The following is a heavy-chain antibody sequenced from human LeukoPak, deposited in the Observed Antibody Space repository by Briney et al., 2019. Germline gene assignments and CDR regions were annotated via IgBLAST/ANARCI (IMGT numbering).Heavy chain of an antibody. CDR3: ARQQWLGGAYYLDY. CDR2: ISTSSSYI. Sequence: GGSLRLSCAASGFTFSGSTMNWVRQAPGKGLEWVSFISTSSSYIYYADSVRGRFTISRDNAKNSLYLQMNSLRAEDTAVYYCARQQWLGGAYYLDYWGQGTLVTVSS. D-gene: IGHD6-19*01. V-gene: IGHV3-21*01. CDR1: GFTFSGST. J-gene: IGHJ4*02.